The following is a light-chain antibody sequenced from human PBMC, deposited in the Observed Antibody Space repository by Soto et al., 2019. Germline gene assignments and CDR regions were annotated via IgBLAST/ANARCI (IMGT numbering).Light chain of an antibody. CDR2: GAS. CDR1: QGIRSY. Sequence: DIQLTQSPSLLSASVGDRVTITCRASQGIRSYLAWYQQKPGKAPKLLIYGASTLQSGVPSRFSGSGSGSEFTLTISSLQPEDFATYYCQQLNSYLPITFGQGTRLEIK. V-gene: IGKV1-9*01. J-gene: IGKJ5*01. CDR3: QQLNSYLPIT.